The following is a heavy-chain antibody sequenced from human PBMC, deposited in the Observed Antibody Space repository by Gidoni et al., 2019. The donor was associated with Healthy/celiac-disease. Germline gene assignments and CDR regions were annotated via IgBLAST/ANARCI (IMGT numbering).Heavy chain of an antibody. CDR1: GFTFSSYA. CDR2: ISYDGSNK. V-gene: IGHV3-30-3*01. CDR3: AREDVVVTAIFDY. Sequence: QVQLVESGGSVVQPGRSLRLSCAASGFTFSSYAMHWVRQAPGKGLEWVAVISYDGSNKYYADSVKGRFTISRDNSKNTLYLQMNSLRAEDTAVYYCAREDVVVTAIFDYWGQGTLVTVSS. D-gene: IGHD2-21*02. J-gene: IGHJ4*02.